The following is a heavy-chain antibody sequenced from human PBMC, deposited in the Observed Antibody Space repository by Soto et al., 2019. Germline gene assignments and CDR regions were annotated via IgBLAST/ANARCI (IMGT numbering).Heavy chain of an antibody. CDR2: IYSGGDT. J-gene: IGHJ4*02. Sequence: ELQLVASGGGLVQPGGSLRLSCAASGFTVSSNFLRWVRQAPGKGLEWVSLIYSGGDTYYADSVKGRFTISRDNSKNTLYLQMNSLRAEDTAVYYCARDGTYNWVGGQGILVTVSS. CDR3: ARDGTYNWV. CDR1: GFTVSSNF. V-gene: IGHV3-66*01. D-gene: IGHD1-1*01.